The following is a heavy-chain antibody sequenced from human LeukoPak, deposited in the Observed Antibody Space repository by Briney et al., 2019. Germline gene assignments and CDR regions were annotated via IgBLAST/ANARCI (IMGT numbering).Heavy chain of an antibody. CDR2: IDPNSGGT. CDR3: ARDFQYCSSTSCYYYFDY. D-gene: IGHD2-2*01. J-gene: IGHJ4*02. V-gene: IGHV1-2*02. CDR1: GYTFTGYY. Sequence: ASVKVSCKASGYTFTGYYMHWVRQAPGQGLEWMGWIDPNSGGTNYAQKFQGRVTMTRGTSISTAYMELSRLRSDDTAVYYCARDFQYCSSTSCYYYFDYWGQGTLVTVSS.